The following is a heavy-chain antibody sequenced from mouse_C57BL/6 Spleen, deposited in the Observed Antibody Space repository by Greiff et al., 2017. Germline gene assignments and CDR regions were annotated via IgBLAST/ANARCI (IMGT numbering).Heavy chain of an antibody. CDR2: IDPANGDT. CDR1: GFNIKDDY. Sequence: EVQLQQSGAELVRPGASVKLSCTASGFNIKDDYMHWVKQRPEQGLEWIGWIDPANGDTEYASKFQGKATITADTASTTAYLQLSSLTSEDTAVYYCTTPLMVTTKGSFDDWGQGTTLTASS. V-gene: IGHV14-4*01. CDR3: TTPLMVTTKGSFDD. J-gene: IGHJ2*01. D-gene: IGHD2-2*01.